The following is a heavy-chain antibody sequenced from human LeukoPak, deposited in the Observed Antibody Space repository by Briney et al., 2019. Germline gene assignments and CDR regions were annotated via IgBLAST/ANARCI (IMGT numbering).Heavy chain of an antibody. Sequence: SETLSLTCGVYGGSFSGYYWSWIRQPPGKGVEWIGEINHSGSTNYNPSLKSRVTISVDTSKNQFSLKLGSVTAADTAVYYCARQRVNRLLWFGGNWFDPWGQGTLVTVSS. J-gene: IGHJ5*02. CDR3: ARQRVNRLLWFGGNWFDP. CDR1: GGSFSGYY. D-gene: IGHD3-10*01. CDR2: INHSGST. V-gene: IGHV4-34*01.